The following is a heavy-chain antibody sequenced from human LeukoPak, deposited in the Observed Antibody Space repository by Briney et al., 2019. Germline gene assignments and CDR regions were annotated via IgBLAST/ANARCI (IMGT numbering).Heavy chain of an antibody. J-gene: IGHJ4*02. V-gene: IGHV1-69*13. CDR3: ASLPTLGYCSSTSCYA. CDR2: IIPIFGTT. D-gene: IGHD2-2*01. CDR1: GDTFSSYA. Sequence: SVKVSCKASGDTFSSYAISWVRQAPGQGLEWMGGIIPIFGTTNYAQKFQGRVTITADESTSTAYMEMSSLRSEDTAVYYCASLPTLGYCSSTSCYAWGQGTLVTVSS.